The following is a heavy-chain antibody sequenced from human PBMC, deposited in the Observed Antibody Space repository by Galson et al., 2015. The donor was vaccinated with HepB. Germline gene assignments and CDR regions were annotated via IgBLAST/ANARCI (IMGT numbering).Heavy chain of an antibody. V-gene: IGHV3-30*18. CDR1: GFTLSSYG. J-gene: IGHJ4*02. Sequence: SLRLSCAASGFTLSSYGMHWVRQAPGKGLEWVAAISYDGSNKYYADVVKGRFTISRDNSKNMLYLQMNSLRTEDTAVYYCAKELPTVVITNSIDYWGLGTLVTVSS. D-gene: IGHD2-21*01. CDR2: ISYDGSNK. CDR3: AKELPTVVITNSIDY.